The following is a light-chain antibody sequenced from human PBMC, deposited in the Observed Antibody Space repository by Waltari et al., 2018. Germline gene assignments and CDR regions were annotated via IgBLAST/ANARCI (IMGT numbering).Light chain of an antibody. Sequence: EIVMTQSPATLSVSPGERATVSCRASQDFNSNLAWYQQKHGQPPRLLIYGASTRATGTPARFSVSASGKEFTLTISSLQSEDFAIYYCQQYDKGPYTFGQGTKLEIK. CDR3: QQYDKGPYT. J-gene: IGKJ2*01. V-gene: IGKV3-15*01. CDR1: QDFNSN. CDR2: GAS.